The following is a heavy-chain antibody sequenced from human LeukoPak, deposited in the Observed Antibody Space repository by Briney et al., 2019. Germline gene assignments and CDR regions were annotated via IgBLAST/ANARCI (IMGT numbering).Heavy chain of an antibody. D-gene: IGHD6-19*01. CDR2: IIPMFDTP. Sequence: GASVKVSCKASVGTFSRNAINWVQQAPGQGLEWMGGIIPMFDTPNYAQKFQGRVTITADESTTTAYMELSRLTSNDTAVYYCARRDTSGWNNWFDPWGQGTLVTVSS. CDR3: ARRDTSGWNNWFDP. V-gene: IGHV1-69*13. J-gene: IGHJ5*02. CDR1: VGTFSRNA.